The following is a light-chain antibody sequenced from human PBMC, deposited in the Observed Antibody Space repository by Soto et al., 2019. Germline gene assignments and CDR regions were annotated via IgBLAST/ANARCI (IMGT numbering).Light chain of an antibody. Sequence: QLVLTQPPSASGTPGQRVTISCSGSSSNIGTNYVYWYQHLPGTAPKLLIYRNNQRPSGVPDRFSGSKSGTSASLAISGLRSEDEADYYCAAWDDSLSAWVFGGGTKVTVL. V-gene: IGLV1-47*01. CDR3: AAWDDSLSAWV. CDR1: SSNIGTNY. J-gene: IGLJ3*02. CDR2: RNN.